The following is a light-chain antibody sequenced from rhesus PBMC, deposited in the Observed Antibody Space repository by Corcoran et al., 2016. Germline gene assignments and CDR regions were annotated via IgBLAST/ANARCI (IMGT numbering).Light chain of an antibody. CDR2: DAS. Sequence: DIQLTQSPSSLSASVGDRVTITCRASQGISSYLACYQQKSGKAPKLLIYDASNLQSGVPSRFRGSGSGTEFTLTSSSLQPEDFATYYCQQRNSYPWTFGQGTKVEIK. CDR3: QQRNSYPWT. J-gene: IGKJ1*01. V-gene: IGKV1-38*01. CDR1: QGISSY.